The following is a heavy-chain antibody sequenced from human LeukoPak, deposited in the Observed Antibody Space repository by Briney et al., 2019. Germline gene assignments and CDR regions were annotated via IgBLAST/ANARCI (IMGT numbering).Heavy chain of an antibody. D-gene: IGHD3-10*01. CDR1: GGTFSAYA. J-gene: IGHJ3*01. V-gene: IGHV3-49*03. Sequence: PGGSLRLSCTASGGTFSAYAMNWFRQSPGKGLEWVGLIRSKTDGGTTEYAASVKGRFTVSRDDSEHIAYLQMNSLKTEDTAVYHCSSTDGSGFLKAGDAFDLWGQGKMVTVSS. CDR2: IRSKTDGGTT. CDR3: SSTDGSGFLKAGDAFDL.